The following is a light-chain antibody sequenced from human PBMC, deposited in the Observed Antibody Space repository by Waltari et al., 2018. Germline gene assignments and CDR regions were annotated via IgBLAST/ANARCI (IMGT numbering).Light chain of an antibody. CDR2: EVT. CDR3: ISYAGNNKYV. CDR1: SRDVGAYNY. J-gene: IGLJ1*01. Sequence: QSALTQPPSASGSPGQSVTVSCTGTSRDVGAYNYVSWYQQYPDKAPKLMMYEVTKRPSGFPVRFSASRSGNTASLTVSGLQAEDEADYYCISYAGNNKYVLGAGTKVTVL. V-gene: IGLV2-8*01.